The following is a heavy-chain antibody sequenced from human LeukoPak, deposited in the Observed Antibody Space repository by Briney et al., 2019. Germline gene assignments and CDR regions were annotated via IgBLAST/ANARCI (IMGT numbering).Heavy chain of an antibody. CDR1: GGTFGSYA. D-gene: IGHD1-26*01. Sequence: GASVKVSCKAAGGTFGSYAISWVRQASGQGLEWMGGIIPLFDTRNYAQNFQGRVTMTADESTSTAYMELSSLRSEDTAVYYCARGVTTSGSYFGGVDYWGQGTLVTVSS. CDR3: ARGVTTSGSYFGGVDY. J-gene: IGHJ4*02. CDR2: IIPLFDTR. V-gene: IGHV1-69*13.